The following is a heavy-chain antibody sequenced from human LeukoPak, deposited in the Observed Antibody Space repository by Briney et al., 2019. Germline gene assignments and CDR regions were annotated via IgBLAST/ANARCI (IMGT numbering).Heavy chain of an antibody. D-gene: IGHD4-17*01. CDR3: ARDRSKTVTTGFDP. V-gene: IGHV1-18*01. J-gene: IGHJ5*02. Sequence: GASVKVSCKASGYTFTSYGISWARQAPGLGLEWMGWISAYNGNTNYAQKLQGRVTMTTHTSTSTAYMELRRLRSDDTAVYYCARDRSKTVTTGFDPWGQGTLVTVSS. CDR1: GYTFTSYG. CDR2: ISAYNGNT.